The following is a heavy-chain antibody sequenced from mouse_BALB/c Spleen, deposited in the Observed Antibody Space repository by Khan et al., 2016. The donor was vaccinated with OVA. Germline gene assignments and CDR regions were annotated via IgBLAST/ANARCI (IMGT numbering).Heavy chain of an antibody. Sequence: EVELQESGPGLVKPSQSLSLTCTVTGYSITSGYDWNWIRQFPGNKLEWMGYISYSGSTNYNPSLKSRISITRDTSKNQFFLQLNSVTTEDTATYYCARTARIKYWGQGTTLTVSS. V-gene: IGHV3-2*02. J-gene: IGHJ2*01. CDR3: ARTARIKY. D-gene: IGHD1-2*01. CDR2: ISYSGST. CDR1: GYSITSGYD.